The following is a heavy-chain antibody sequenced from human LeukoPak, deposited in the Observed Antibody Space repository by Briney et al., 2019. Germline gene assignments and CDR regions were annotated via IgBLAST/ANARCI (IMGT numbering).Heavy chain of an antibody. D-gene: IGHD6-13*01. CDR2: INPNSGGT. CDR1: GYTFTGCY. Sequence: ASVKVSCKASGYTFTGCYMHWVRQAPGQGLEWMGWINPNSGGTNYAQKFQGWVTMTRDTSISTAYMELSRLRSDDTAVYYCARARAAAGNRWYYGMDVWGKGTTVTVSS. V-gene: IGHV1-2*04. J-gene: IGHJ6*04. CDR3: ARARAAAGNRWYYGMDV.